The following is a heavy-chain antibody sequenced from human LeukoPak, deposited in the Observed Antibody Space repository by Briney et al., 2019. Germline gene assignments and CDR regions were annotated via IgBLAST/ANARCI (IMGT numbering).Heavy chain of an antibody. CDR1: GYTFTRYG. CDR2: ISTYKGNT. J-gene: IGHJ5*02. Sequence: ASVKVSCKASGYTFTRYGISWVRQAPGEGLEWMGWISTYKGNTNFAQKLQGRVTMTTDTSTSTAYMELRSLRFDDTAVYYCAREVSLHYDFWSGQSSNWFDPWGQGTLVTVSS. CDR3: AREVSLHYDFWSGQSSNWFDP. D-gene: IGHD3-3*01. V-gene: IGHV1-18*01.